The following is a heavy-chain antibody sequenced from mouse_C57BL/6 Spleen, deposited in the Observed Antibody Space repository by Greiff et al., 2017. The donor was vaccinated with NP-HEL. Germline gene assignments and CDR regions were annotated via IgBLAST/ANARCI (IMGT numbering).Heavy chain of an antibody. CDR3: AIYDGYFHYFDY. J-gene: IGHJ2*01. V-gene: IGHV1-76*01. CDR2: IYPGSGNT. D-gene: IGHD2-3*01. Sequence: VQLQESGAELVRPGASVKLSCKASGYTFTDYYINWVKQRPGQGLEWIARIYPGSGNTYYNEKFKGKATLTAEKSSSTAYMQLSSLTSEDSAVYFCAIYDGYFHYFDYWGQGTTLTVSS. CDR1: GYTFTDYY.